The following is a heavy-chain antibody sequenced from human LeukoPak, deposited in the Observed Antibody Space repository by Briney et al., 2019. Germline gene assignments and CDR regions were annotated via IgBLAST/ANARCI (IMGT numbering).Heavy chain of an antibody. V-gene: IGHV6-1*01. CDR3: ARDPDSSGWFGFDY. CDR1: GDSVSTNSAA. Sequence: SQRLSLTCVMYGDSVSTNSAAWNWIRQSPSRGLEWLGRTYYRSKWYNDYAVSVKSRVTINPDTSKNQFSLQLNSVTPDDTAVYYCARDPDSSGWFGFDYWGQGTLVTVSS. J-gene: IGHJ4*02. D-gene: IGHD6-19*01. CDR2: TYYRSKWYN.